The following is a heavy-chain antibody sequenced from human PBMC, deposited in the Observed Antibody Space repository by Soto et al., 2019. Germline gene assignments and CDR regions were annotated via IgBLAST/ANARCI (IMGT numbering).Heavy chain of an antibody. Sequence: TLSLTCTVSGGSISSGDYYWSWIRQPPGKGLEWIGYIYYSGSTYYNPSLKSRVTISVDTSKNQFSLKLSSVTAADTAVYYCARDGLYYYDSSGYYHYYYYGMDVWGQGTTVTVSS. CDR3: ARDGLYYYDSSGYYHYYYYGMDV. CDR1: GGSISSGDYY. J-gene: IGHJ6*02. CDR2: IYYSGST. V-gene: IGHV4-30-4*01. D-gene: IGHD3-22*01.